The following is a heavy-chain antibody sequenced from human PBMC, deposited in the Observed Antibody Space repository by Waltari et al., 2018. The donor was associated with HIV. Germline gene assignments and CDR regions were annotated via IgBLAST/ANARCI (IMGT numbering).Heavy chain of an antibody. V-gene: IGHV3-7*01. D-gene: IGHD1-26*01. J-gene: IGHJ4*02. Sequence: VESGGDWVQPGGSLKISCAASGFTFSSFWMTWVRQAPGRGPEWVANVKYDNSEMFYADSVRGRFTIFRDNSKKVVVLQMNNLKIDDSATYLCARSHSGRFDYWGQGTVVTVSS. CDR1: GFTFSSFW. CDR3: ARSHSGRFDY. CDR2: VKYDNSEM.